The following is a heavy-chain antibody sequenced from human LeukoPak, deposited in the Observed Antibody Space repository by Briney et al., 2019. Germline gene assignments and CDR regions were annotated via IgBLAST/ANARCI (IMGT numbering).Heavy chain of an antibody. CDR3: AREGYSYGFVIDY. CDR1: GFTFSSYA. CDR2: ISYDGSNK. V-gene: IGHV3-30-3*01. D-gene: IGHD5-18*01. J-gene: IGHJ4*01. Sequence: GGSLRLSCAASGFTFSSYAMHWVRQAPGKGLEWVAVISYDGSNKYYADSVKGRFTISRDNSKNTLYLQMNSLRAEDTAVYYCAREGYSYGFVIDYWCHGTLVTVSS.